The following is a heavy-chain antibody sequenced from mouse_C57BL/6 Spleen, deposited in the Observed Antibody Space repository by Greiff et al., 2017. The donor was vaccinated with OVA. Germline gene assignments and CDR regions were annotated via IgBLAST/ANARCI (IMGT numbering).Heavy chain of an antibody. J-gene: IGHJ4*01. CDR3: ARAAQGRDYYAMDY. V-gene: IGHV1-81*01. CDR2: IYPRSGNT. D-gene: IGHD3-2*02. CDR1: GYTFTSYG. Sequence: VQLQQSGAELARPGASVKLSCKASGYTFTSYGISWVKQRTGQGLEWIGEIYPRSGNTYYNEKFKGKATLTADKSSSTAYMELRSLTSEDSAVYFCARAAQGRDYYAMDYWGQGTSVTVSS.